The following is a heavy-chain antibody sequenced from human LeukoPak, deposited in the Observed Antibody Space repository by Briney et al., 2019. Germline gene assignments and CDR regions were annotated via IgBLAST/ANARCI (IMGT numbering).Heavy chain of an antibody. Sequence: GGSLRLSCAASGFTFSSYWMSWVRQAPGKGLEWVANIKQDGSEKYYVDSVKGRFTISRDNAKNSLYLQMNSLRAEDTAVYYCARGSGGVLLWFGELLSGGQGTLVTVSS. D-gene: IGHD3-10*01. CDR2: IKQDGSEK. CDR1: GFTFSSYW. V-gene: IGHV3-7*04. J-gene: IGHJ4*02. CDR3: ARGSGGVLLWFGELLS.